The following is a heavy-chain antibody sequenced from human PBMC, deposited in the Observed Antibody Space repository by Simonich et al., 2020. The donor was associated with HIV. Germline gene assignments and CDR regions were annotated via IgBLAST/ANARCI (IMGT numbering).Heavy chain of an antibody. V-gene: IGHV3-9*01. CDR2: LNWSGGSI. CDR3: TKGRSSYYYYAMDV. Sequence: EVQLVESGGGLVQPGRSLRLSCAASGFTFNDYAMHWVRQAPGRGLEWVAGLNWSGGSIGYADSVKGRVTISRDNAKNSLYLQMNSLRAEDTALYYCTKGRSSYYYYAMDVWGQGTTVTVSS. J-gene: IGHJ6*02. CDR1: GFTFNDYA. D-gene: IGHD6-6*01.